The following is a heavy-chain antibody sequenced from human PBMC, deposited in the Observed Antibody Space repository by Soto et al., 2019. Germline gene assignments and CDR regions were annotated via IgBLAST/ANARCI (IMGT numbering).Heavy chain of an antibody. Sequence: SETLSLTCGVYGGSFRNYYWIWVRQPPGKGLEWIGEVNHSGEATYNPSLQSRITISEDTSKNQFSLKLLSVTTADTAVYFCAAGEASSRNLAPYYLDFWGQGTLVTVSS. CDR1: GGSFRNYY. J-gene: IGHJ4*02. CDR2: VNHSGEA. V-gene: IGHV4-34*10. D-gene: IGHD6-13*01. CDR3: AAGEASSRNLAPYYLDF.